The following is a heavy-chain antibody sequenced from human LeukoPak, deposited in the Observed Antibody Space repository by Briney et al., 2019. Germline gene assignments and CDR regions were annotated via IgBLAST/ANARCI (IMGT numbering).Heavy chain of an antibody. CDR2: IYPRDSDT. CDR3: ARPVYGSGSYDAFDL. V-gene: IGHV5-51*01. CDR1: GYSFTSYW. D-gene: IGHD3-10*01. J-gene: IGHJ3*01. Sequence: SLQISCKGSGYSFTSYWIGWVRQMPGKGLEWMGIIYPRDSDTRYSRSFHGHITISADKSISTAYLLWSSLKASDTAMYYCARPVYGSGSYDAFDLWGQRTMVTVSS.